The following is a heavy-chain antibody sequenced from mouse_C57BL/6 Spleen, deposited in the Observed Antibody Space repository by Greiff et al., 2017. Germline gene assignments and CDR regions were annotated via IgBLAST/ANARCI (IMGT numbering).Heavy chain of an antibody. CDR2: VYPYNGGT. Sequence: EVKLVESGPVLVKPGPSVQISCKASGFTFTDYYMHWVKQSHGQSLEWIGLVYPYNGGTSYNQKFKGKATLTVDTSSSTAYMELNSLTSEDSAVYYCARDGATVVDAMDYWGQGTSVTVSS. V-gene: IGHV1-36*01. CDR1: GFTFTDYY. J-gene: IGHJ4*01. CDR3: ARDGATVVDAMDY. D-gene: IGHD1-1*01.